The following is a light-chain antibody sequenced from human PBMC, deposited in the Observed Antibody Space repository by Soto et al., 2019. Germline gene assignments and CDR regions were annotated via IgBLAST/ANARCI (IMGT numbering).Light chain of an antibody. V-gene: IGLV2-14*01. CDR3: SSYTSSSTQV. CDR1: SSDVGGYNY. CDR2: EVS. Sequence: QSVLTQPASVSGSPGQSTTISCTGTSSDVGGYNYVSWYQQHPGKAPKLMIYEVSNRPSGVSNRFSGSKSGNTASLTISGLQAEDEADYYCSSYTSSSTQVFGGGTKVTVL. J-gene: IGLJ2*01.